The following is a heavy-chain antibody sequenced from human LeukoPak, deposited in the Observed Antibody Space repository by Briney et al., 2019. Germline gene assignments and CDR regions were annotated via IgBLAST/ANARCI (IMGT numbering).Heavy chain of an antibody. J-gene: IGHJ4*02. V-gene: IGHV7-4-1*02. CDR3: AREEASGLHY. D-gene: IGHD1-26*01. CDR2: IHTHTGNP. CDR1: GYTFTSYG. Sequence: ASVKVSCKTSGYTFTSYGITWVRQAPGQGLEWMGWIHTHTGNPTYVQGFTGRFVFSLDTSVSTAYLQISSLKAEDTAIYYCAREEASGLHYWGQGTLVTVSS.